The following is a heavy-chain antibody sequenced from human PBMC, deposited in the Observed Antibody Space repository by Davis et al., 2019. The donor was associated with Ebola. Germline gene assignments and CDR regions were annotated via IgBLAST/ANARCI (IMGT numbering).Heavy chain of an antibody. CDR2: IIPIFGTA. CDR1: GYTFTRYA. Sequence: SSVPVSCKASGYTFTRYAISRVRQAPGQGLEWMGGIIPIFGTANYAQKFQGRVTITADESTSTAYMELSSLRSEDTAVYYCARMVQGVIDYYYGMDVWGQGTTVTVSS. V-gene: IGHV1-69*13. D-gene: IGHD3-10*01. CDR3: ARMVQGVIDYYYGMDV. J-gene: IGHJ6*02.